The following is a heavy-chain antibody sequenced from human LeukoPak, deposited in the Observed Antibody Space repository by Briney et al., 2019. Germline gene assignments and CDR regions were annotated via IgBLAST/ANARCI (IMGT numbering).Heavy chain of an antibody. Sequence: PGGSPRLSCAASGFTFSSYAMSGVRQAPGKGLEWVSAISGSGGSTYYADSVKGRFTISRDNSKNTLYLQMNSLRAEDTAVYYCARDSSYGDYWFDPWGQGTLVTVSS. V-gene: IGHV3-23*01. J-gene: IGHJ5*02. CDR3: ARDSSYGDYWFDP. CDR1: GFTFSSYA. CDR2: ISGSGGST. D-gene: IGHD4-17*01.